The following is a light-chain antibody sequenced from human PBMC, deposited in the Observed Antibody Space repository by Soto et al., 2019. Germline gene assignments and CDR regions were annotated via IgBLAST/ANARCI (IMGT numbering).Light chain of an antibody. CDR2: KAS. CDR1: QSISSS. V-gene: IGKV1-5*03. CDR3: QQYYSTPWT. Sequence: DIQMPQSPSTLSASVGDRVTITCRASQSISSSLAWYQQKPGKAPKLLIYKASSLESGVPSRFSGSGSGTEFTLTISSLQAEDVAVYYCQQYYSTPWTFGQGTKVDIK. J-gene: IGKJ1*01.